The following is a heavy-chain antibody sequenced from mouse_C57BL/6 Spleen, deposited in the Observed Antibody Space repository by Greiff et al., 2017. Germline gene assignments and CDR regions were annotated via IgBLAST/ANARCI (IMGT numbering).Heavy chain of an antibody. CDR2: IDPSVSET. CDR1: GYTFTSYW. Sequence: QVQLQQPGAELVRPGSSVKLSCKASGYTFTSYWMHWVKQRPIQGLEWIGNIDPSVSETHYNQKFKDKATVTVDKSSSTAYMQLSSLTSEDSAVYYCARSGGGGDYGGQGTTLTVSS. D-gene: IGHD1-1*02. CDR3: ARSGGGGDY. J-gene: IGHJ2*01. V-gene: IGHV1-52*01.